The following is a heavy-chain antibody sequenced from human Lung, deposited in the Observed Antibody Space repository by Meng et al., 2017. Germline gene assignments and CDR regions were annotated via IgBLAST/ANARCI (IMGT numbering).Heavy chain of an antibody. D-gene: IGHD3-10*01. V-gene: IGHV4-34*01. CDR2: INHGGST. J-gene: IGHJ4*02. Sequence: QWAAGLLGPPEHLPLTLRAYGGSISGSHWSGICQSPAKGLEGIGKINHGGSTNSNPSLESRVTISVDTPKNQFSLWLTSMTVADTAVYYCARERHSSIIRGVIDFWGQGALVTVSS. CDR3: ARERHSSIIRGVIDF. CDR1: GGSISGSH.